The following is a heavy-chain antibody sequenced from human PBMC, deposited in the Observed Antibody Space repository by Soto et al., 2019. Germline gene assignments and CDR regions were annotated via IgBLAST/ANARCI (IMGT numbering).Heavy chain of an antibody. D-gene: IGHD3-3*01. CDR2: IYYRGST. CDR1: GGSISSGDYY. J-gene: IGHJ6*02. V-gene: IGHV4-30-4*01. CDR3: ARDNILGILYGGMDV. Sequence: SETLSLTCTVSGGSISSGDYYWSWIRQPPGKGLEWVGYIYYRGSTYYNPSLKSRVTISVDTSKNQFSLKLSSVTAADTSVYYCARDNILGILYGGMDVWGQGTTVTVSS.